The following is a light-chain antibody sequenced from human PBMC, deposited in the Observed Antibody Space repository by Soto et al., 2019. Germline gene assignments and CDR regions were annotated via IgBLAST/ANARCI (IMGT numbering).Light chain of an antibody. J-gene: IGKJ1*01. Sequence: DIQMTQSPSTLSGSGGDRVTITCRASQTISSWLAWYQQKPGQAPRLLIYDASTRATGIPDRFSGGGSGTEFTLTISSLQPDDFATYYCQQYNSYWTFGQGTKVDIK. CDR3: QQYNSYWT. V-gene: IGKV1-5*01. CDR1: QTISSW. CDR2: DAS.